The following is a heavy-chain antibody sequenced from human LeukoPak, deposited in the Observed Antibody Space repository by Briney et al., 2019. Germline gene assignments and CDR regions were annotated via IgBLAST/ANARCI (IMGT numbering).Heavy chain of an antibody. CDR2: INPNSGGT. CDR1: GYTFSGYY. D-gene: IGHD6-19*01. CDR3: ASPRLVPLDAFDL. V-gene: IGHV1-2*02. J-gene: IGHJ3*01. Sequence: ASVNVSCKASGYTFSGYYMHWVRQAPGQGRERMGWINPNSGGTNYAQKFQGRVTMTRDTSISTAFMELSRLRSDDTAVYYCASPRLVPLDAFDLWGQGTMVTVSS.